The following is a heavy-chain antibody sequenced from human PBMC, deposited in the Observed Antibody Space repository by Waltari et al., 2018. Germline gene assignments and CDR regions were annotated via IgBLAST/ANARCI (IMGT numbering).Heavy chain of an antibody. CDR1: GGSISSSSYY. CDR3: ARRELLNRYAFDI. V-gene: IGHV4-39*07. CDR2: IYYSGST. J-gene: IGHJ3*02. D-gene: IGHD1-26*01. Sequence: QLQLQESGPGLVKPSETLSLTCTVSGGSISSSSYYWGWIPQPPGKGLEWIGSIYYSGSTYYNPSLKSRVTISVDTSKNQFSLKLSSVTAADTAVYYCARRELLNRYAFDIWGQGTMVTVSS.